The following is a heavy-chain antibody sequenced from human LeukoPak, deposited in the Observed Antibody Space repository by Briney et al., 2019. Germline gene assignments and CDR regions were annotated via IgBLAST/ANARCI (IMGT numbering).Heavy chain of an antibody. J-gene: IGHJ4*02. V-gene: IGHV4-34*01. CDR3: ARAKKRWLRLGIDY. CDR2: INHSGGT. Sequence: PSETLSLTCAVYGGSFSGYYWSWIRQPPGKGLEWIGEINHSGGTNYNPSLKSRVTISVDTSKNQFSLKLSSVTAADTAVYYCARAKKRWLRLGIDYWGQGTLVTVSS. D-gene: IGHD5-12*01. CDR1: GGSFSGYY.